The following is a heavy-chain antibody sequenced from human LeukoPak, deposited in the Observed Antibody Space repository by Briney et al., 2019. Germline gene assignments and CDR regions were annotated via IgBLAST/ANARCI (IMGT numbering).Heavy chain of an antibody. CDR2: IYYSGST. CDR3: ASTTGAWELHYFDY. D-gene: IGHD1-1*01. CDR1: GGSISSYY. V-gene: IGHV4-59*01. Sequence: SETLSLTCTVSGGSISSYYWSWIRQPPGKGLEWIGYIYYSGSTNYNPSLKSRVTISVDTSKNRFSLKLSSVTAADTAVYYCASTTGAWELHYFDYWGQGTLVTASS. J-gene: IGHJ4*02.